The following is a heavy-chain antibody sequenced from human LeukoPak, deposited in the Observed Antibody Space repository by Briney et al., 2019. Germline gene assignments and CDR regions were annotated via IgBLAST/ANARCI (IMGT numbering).Heavy chain of an antibody. CDR3: ARGPDYVWGSSPLFDY. D-gene: IGHD3-16*01. J-gene: IGHJ4*02. V-gene: IGHV1-8*01. Sequence: GASVKVSCKASGYTFTSYDINWVRQATGQGLEWMGWVNPNSGNTGYAQKFQGRVTMTRNTSISTAYMELSSLRSEDTAVYYCARGPDYVWGSSPLFDYWGQGTLVTVSS. CDR1: GYTFTSYD. CDR2: VNPNSGNT.